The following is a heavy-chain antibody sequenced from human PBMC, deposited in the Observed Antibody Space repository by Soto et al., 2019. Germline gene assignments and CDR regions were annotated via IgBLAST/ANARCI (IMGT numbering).Heavy chain of an antibody. CDR3: ARQMYYYDSSGYYYGAFDI. CDR2: IYDSGST. D-gene: IGHD3-22*01. V-gene: IGHV4-59*01. Sequence: PSETLSLTCTVSGGSISSFYWSWIRQPPGKGLEWIGYIYDSGSTNYNPSLKSRVTISVDTSKNQFSLKLNSVTAADTAVYYCARQMYYYDSSGYYYGAFDIWGQGTMVTVSS. CDR1: GGSISSFY. J-gene: IGHJ3*02.